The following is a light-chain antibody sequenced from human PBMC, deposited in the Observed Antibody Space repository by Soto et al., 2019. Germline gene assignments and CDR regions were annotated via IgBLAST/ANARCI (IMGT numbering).Light chain of an antibody. J-gene: IGLJ2*01. CDR3: SSYTSSSTRV. CDR1: SSDIDGSNY. V-gene: IGLV2-14*01. Sequence: QSALTQPASVSGSPGQSITISCTGTSSDIDGSNYVSWYQQHPGKAPKLMIYDVSNRPSGVSNRFSGSKSGNTASLTISGPQAEDEADYYCSSYTSSSTRVFGGGTKLTVL. CDR2: DVS.